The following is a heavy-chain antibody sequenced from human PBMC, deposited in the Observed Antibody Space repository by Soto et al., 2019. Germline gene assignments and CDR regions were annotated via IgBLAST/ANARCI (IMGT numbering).Heavy chain of an antibody. CDR3: ANEPYYYDSSGYYPPRSSFDY. J-gene: IGHJ4*02. V-gene: IGHV4-61*01. CDR2: IYYSGST. D-gene: IGHD3-22*01. CDR1: GGSVSSGSYY. Sequence: PSETLSLTCTVSGGSVSSGSYYWSWIRQPPGKGLEWIGYIYYSGSTNYNPSLKSRVTISVDTSKNQFSLKLSSVTAADTAVYYCANEPYYYDSSGYYPPRSSFDYWGQGTLVTVSS.